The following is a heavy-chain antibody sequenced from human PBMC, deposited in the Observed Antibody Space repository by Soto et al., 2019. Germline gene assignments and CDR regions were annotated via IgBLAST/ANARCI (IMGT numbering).Heavy chain of an antibody. V-gene: IGHV1-46*01. CDR1: GYTFISYY. CDR3: ARDFDPTYSSSWYGVDY. Sequence: ASVKVSCKASGYTFISYYMHWVRQAPGQGLEWMGIINPSGGSTSYAQKFQGRVTMTRDTSTSTVYMELSSLRSEDTAVYYCARDFDPTYSSSWYGVDYWGQGTLVTVSS. CDR2: INPSGGST. J-gene: IGHJ4*02. D-gene: IGHD6-13*01.